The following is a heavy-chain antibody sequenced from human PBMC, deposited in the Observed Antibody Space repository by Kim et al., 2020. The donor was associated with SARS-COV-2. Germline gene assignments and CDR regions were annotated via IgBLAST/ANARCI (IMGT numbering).Heavy chain of an antibody. V-gene: IGHV3-66*02. CDR3: AKDPGYNSGVDFDT. D-gene: IGHD5-12*01. Sequence: GGSLRLSCVGYGCNVTNNYMSWVRQASGKGLEWFSVVCRGGETYYAESLKGRFTSSRDTSKNTLLLQMNSVRVEDTALYHCAKDPGYNSGVDFDTWGQGILVTVTS. J-gene: IGHJ5*02. CDR2: VCRGGET. CDR1: GCNVTNNY.